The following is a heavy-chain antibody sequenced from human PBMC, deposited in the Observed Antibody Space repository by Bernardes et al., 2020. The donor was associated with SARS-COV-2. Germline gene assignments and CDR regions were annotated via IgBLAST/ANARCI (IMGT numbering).Heavy chain of an antibody. CDR3: VRSGSGYCSSSRCYRWFDP. Sequence: SGPTLVKPTETLTLTCTVSGFSLSNAGMGVSWIRQPPGKALEWLAHIFSNDEKSYSTSLKSRLTISKDTSKSQVVLTMTNVEPVDTATYYCVRSGSGYCSSSRCYRWFDPWGQGTLVTVSS. J-gene: IGHJ5*02. V-gene: IGHV2-26*01. CDR2: IFSNDEK. D-gene: IGHD2-15*01. CDR1: GFSLSNAGMG.